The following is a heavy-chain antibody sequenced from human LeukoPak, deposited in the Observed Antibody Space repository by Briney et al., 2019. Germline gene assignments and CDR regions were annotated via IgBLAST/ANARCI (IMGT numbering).Heavy chain of an antibody. CDR1: GGSISSGGYY. V-gene: IGHV4-31*03. CDR3: ASKSSSGYYSDAFDI. D-gene: IGHD3-22*01. J-gene: IGHJ3*02. Sequence: SSQTLSLTCTVSGGSISSGGYYWSWIRQHPGKGLEWIGYIYYSGSTYYNPSLKSRVTISVDTSKNQFSLKLSSVTAADTAVYYCASKSSSGYYSDAFDIWGQGTMVTVSS. CDR2: IYYSGST.